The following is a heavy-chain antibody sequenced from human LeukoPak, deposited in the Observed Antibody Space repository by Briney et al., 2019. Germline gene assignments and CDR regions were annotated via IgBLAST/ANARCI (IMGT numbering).Heavy chain of an antibody. J-gene: IGHJ5*02. CDR1: GGSISSNNW. V-gene: IGHV4-4*02. CDR2: IFHSGST. Sequence: SETLSLTCAVSGGSISSNNWWSWVRQSPGKGLEWIGEIFHSGSTNYNPSLKSRVTISMDHSKNQISLELTSVTAADTAVYYCAREESARRIHALHPWGQGTLVTVSS. CDR3: AREESARRIHALHP. D-gene: IGHD2-15*01.